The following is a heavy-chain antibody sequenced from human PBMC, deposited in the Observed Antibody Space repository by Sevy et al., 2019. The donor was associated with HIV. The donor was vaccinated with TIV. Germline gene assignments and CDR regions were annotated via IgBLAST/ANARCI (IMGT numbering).Heavy chain of an antibody. CDR3: ATDDRDNSGYHFTY. D-gene: IGHD3-22*01. CDR1: GFTFSNFA. V-gene: IGHV3-30-3*01. Sequence: GGSLRLSCAASGFTFSNFAMHWVRQAPGNGLEWVAITSYDGSSNYYADSVKGRFTISRDNSKHTLYLQMNSLTVEDTAVYYCATDDRDNSGYHFTYWGQGTLVTVSS. J-gene: IGHJ4*02. CDR2: TSYDGSSN.